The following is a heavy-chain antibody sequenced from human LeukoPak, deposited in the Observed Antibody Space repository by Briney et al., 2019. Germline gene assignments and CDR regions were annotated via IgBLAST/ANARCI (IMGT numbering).Heavy chain of an antibody. CDR3: AKRSSMAAAFGS. J-gene: IGHJ4*02. V-gene: IGHV3-23*01. D-gene: IGHD6-13*01. CDR1: GFTFSSYV. CDR2: ISGSGGST. Sequence: GGSLRLSCAASGFTFSSYVMNWVRQVPGKGLEWVSGISGSGGSTYYADSVKGRFTISRDNSKNTLYLEMNSLRGEDTAVYYCAKRSSMAAAFGSWGQGTLVTVSS.